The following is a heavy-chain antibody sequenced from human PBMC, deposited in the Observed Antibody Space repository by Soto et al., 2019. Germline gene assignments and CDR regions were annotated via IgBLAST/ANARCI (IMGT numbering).Heavy chain of an antibody. Sequence: QVQLQESGPGLVKPSETLSLTCTVSGGSLNSSSYYWSWIRQPPGKGPEWIGYIHYFGSTKYNPSLESRVVISVDTSKNQFSLKVPSVTAADTAKYFCARGGSYVGFDSWGQGARVTVSS. V-gene: IGHV4-61*01. CDR2: IHYFGST. J-gene: IGHJ4*02. CDR3: ARGGSYVGFDS. CDR1: GGSLNSSSYY. D-gene: IGHD1-26*01.